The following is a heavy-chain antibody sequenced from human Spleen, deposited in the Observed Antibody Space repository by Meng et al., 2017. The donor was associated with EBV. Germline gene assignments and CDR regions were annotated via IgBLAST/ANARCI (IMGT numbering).Heavy chain of an antibody. J-gene: IGHJ4*02. CDR3: ARGGGSYRLDY. CDR2: ISGDNGKT. Sequence: QVPLLHAGPEVRKPGASVRVSCRPSGYSFIRYGITWVRQAPGQGLEWMGWISGDNGKTDYRQKFQGRVTMTTDTSTSTAYMEVRSLRSDDTAVYCCARGGGSYRLDYWGQGTLVTVSS. CDR1: GYSFIRYG. V-gene: IGHV1-18*01. D-gene: IGHD3-16*02.